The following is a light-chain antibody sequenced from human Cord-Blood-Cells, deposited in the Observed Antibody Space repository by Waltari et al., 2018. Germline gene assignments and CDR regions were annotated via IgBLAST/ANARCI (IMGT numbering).Light chain of an antibody. CDR3: QQSYSTPRT. Sequence: DIQMTHSPSSLSASVGDRVTITCRASQSISSYLNWYQQKPGKAPKLLISPASSLHSGVPSRFSGSGSGTDFTLSISSLQPEDFATYYCQQSYSTPRTFGPGTKVDIK. V-gene: IGKV1-39*01. CDR2: PAS. CDR1: QSISSY. J-gene: IGKJ3*01.